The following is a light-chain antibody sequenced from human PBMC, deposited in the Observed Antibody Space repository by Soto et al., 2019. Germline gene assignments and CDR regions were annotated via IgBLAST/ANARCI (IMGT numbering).Light chain of an antibody. V-gene: IGKV3-20*01. Sequence: ESVSWQSPCTVFLSPGERATLSCRVSQSVSSSYLAWYQQKPGQAPKLLIYGASSRATGIPDRFSGSGSGTDFTLTISRLEPEDFATYYCQQYNKWPQTFGHGTNVDIK. CDR3: QQYNKWPQT. CDR1: QSVSSSY. J-gene: IGKJ1*01. CDR2: GAS.